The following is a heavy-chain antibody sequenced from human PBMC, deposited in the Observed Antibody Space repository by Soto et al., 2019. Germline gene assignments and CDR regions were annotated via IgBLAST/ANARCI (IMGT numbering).Heavy chain of an antibody. D-gene: IGHD1-26*01. CDR2: ISGSGGST. CDR3: XXXXRTGRPDDY. Sequence: VQLLESGGGLVQPGGSLRLSCAASGITFRSYAMTWVRQAPGKGLEWVSGISGSGGSTYYADSVKGRFTISRDNSRXXXXXXXXXXXXXXXXXXXXXXXXRTGRPDDYWGQGTLVTVSS. CDR1: GITFRSYA. V-gene: IGHV3-23*01. J-gene: IGHJ4*02.